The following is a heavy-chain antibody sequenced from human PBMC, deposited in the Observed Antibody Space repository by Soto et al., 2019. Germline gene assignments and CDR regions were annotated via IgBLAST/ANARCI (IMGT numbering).Heavy chain of an antibody. Sequence: ETLSLTCTVSGGYVSSGSYYWSWIRQPPGKGLEWIGYIYYSGSTNYNPSLKSRVTISVDTSKNQFSLKLSSVTAADTAVYYCARTKYYFDYWGQGTLVTVSS. V-gene: IGHV4-61*01. CDR2: IYYSGST. CDR3: ARTKYYFDY. J-gene: IGHJ4*02. CDR1: GGYVSSGSYY.